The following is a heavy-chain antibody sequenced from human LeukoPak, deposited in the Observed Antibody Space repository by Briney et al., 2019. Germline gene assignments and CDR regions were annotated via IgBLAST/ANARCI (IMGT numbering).Heavy chain of an antibody. D-gene: IGHD6-13*01. V-gene: IGHV3-74*01. CDR1: GFTVSSTY. CDR3: TRGGYRSWDAFDI. Sequence: SGGSLRLSCAASGFTVSSTYMSWVRQAPGKGLVWVSRINGDGSSTNYTDSVKGRFTISRDNAKDTLYLQMNSLTAEDTAVYYCTRGGYRSWDAFDIWGQGTMVTVSS. J-gene: IGHJ3*02. CDR2: INGDGSST.